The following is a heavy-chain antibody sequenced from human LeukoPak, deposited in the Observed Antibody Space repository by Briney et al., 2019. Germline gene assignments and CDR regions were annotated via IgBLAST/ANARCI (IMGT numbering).Heavy chain of an antibody. V-gene: IGHV4-39*01. J-gene: IGHJ4*02. CDR2: IYYSGNT. CDR1: GGSISSSSYY. Sequence: SETLSLTCTVSGGSISSSSYYWGWIRQPPGKGLEWIGSIYYSGNTYYNPSLKSRVTISVDKSKNQFSLRLSSVTAADTAVYYCARHREDIVVVPFDYWGRGTLVTVPS. CDR3: ARHREDIVVVPFDY. D-gene: IGHD2-2*01.